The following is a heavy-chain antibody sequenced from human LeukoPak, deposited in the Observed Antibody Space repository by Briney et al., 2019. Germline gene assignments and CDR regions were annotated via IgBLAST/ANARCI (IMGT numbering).Heavy chain of an antibody. CDR3: ARGPAAGTGTDY. D-gene: IGHD6-13*01. CDR2: FTYNVNS. J-gene: IGHJ4*02. Sequence: PSETLSLTCTVSGGSVISSNYYWSWLRQPPGKGLEWVGFFTYNVNSDYNPSLKSRVTISVDTSNNQFSLRLSSVTAADTAIYYCARGPAAGTGTDYWGQGTLVTVSS. V-gene: IGHV4-61*01. CDR1: GGSVISSNYY.